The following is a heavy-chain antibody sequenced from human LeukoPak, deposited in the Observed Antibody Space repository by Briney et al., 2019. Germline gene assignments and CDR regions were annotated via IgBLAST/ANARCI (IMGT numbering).Heavy chain of an antibody. Sequence: GGSLRLSYEASGFTFSSYAMSWVRQAPGKGLEWVSLISGGGGSTYYADSVKGRFTISRDNSKNTLYLQMNSLRAEDTAVYYCAKVSGLYSGYFDYWGQGTLVTVSS. D-gene: IGHD2-8*01. CDR2: ISGGGGST. CDR3: AKVSGLYSGYFDY. V-gene: IGHV3-23*01. J-gene: IGHJ4*02. CDR1: GFTFSSYA.